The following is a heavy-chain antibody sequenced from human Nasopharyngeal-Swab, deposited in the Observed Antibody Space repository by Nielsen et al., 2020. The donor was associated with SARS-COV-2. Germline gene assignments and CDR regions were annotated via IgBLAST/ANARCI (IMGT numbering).Heavy chain of an antibody. CDR2: INHSGGA. J-gene: IGHJ4*02. CDR3: ARGRIYDFWRRYFDY. V-gene: IGHV4-34*01. Sequence: GSLRLSCAAYGGSFSGYSWSWIRQTPGKGLEWVGEINHSGGANTNQSLRSRVTISVDTSKNQCSLKLCSVTAADTAVYYCARGRIYDFWRRYFDYWGQGTPVTVSS. CDR1: GGSFSGYS. D-gene: IGHD3-3*01.